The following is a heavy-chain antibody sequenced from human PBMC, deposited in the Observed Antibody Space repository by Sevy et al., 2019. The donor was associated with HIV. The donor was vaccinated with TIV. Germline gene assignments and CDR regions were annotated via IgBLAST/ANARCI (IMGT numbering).Heavy chain of an antibody. V-gene: IGHV3-21*01. CDR1: GFTFSSYS. J-gene: IGHJ2*01. Sequence: GSLRLSCAASGFTFSSYSMNWVRQAPGKGLEWVSSISSSSSYIYYADSVKGRFTISRDNAKNSLYLQMNSLRAEDTAVYYCARDDYYDSSGYSSYWYFDLWGRGTLVTVSS. CDR2: ISSSSSYI. D-gene: IGHD3-22*01. CDR3: ARDDYYDSSGYSSYWYFDL.